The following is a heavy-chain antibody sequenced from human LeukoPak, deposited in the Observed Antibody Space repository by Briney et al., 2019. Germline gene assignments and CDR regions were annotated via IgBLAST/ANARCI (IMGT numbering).Heavy chain of an antibody. Sequence: SETLSLTCNVSGVSVSDGRYYWTWIRQHPGKGLEWIGYKYYSGSAKYNPSLKSRLTISIDTSKNQFSLQLNSVTAADTATHYCATPYCSGISCLDVFNMWGQGTRVTVSS. J-gene: IGHJ3*02. CDR2: KYYSGSA. V-gene: IGHV4-31*03. CDR1: GVSVSDGRYY. D-gene: IGHD2-2*01. CDR3: ATPYCSGISCLDVFNM.